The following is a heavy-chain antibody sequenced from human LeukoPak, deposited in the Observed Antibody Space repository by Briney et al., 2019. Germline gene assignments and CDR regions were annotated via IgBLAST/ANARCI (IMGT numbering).Heavy chain of an antibody. D-gene: IGHD3-22*01. CDR2: IYYSGRT. J-gene: IGHJ3*02. V-gene: IGHV4-39*07. Sequence: SETLSLTCTVSGGSISSSSLYWGWIRQPPGKGLEWIGSIYYSGRTYYNPSLKSRVTISIDTSKNQFSLKLSSVTAADTAVYYCATDSWSRDAFDIWGQGTMVTVSS. CDR3: ATDSWSRDAFDI. CDR1: GGSISSSSLY.